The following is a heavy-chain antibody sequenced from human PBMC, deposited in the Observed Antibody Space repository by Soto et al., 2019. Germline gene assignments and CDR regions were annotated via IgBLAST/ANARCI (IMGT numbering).Heavy chain of an antibody. CDR1: GFTFSNAW. CDR2: IKSKTDGGTT. J-gene: IGHJ5*02. Sequence: EVQLVESGGGLVKPGGSLRLSCAASGFTFSNAWMNWVRQAPGKGLEWVGRIKSKTDGGTTDYAAPVKGRFTISRDDSKNTLYLQMNSLKTEDTAVYYCTTDLGYSSCWYWFEGNWFDPWGQGTLVTVSS. D-gene: IGHD6-19*01. V-gene: IGHV3-15*07. CDR3: TTDLGYSSCWYWFEGNWFDP.